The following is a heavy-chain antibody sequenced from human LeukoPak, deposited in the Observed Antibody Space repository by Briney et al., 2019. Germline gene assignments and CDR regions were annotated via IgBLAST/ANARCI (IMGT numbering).Heavy chain of an antibody. CDR2: INHSGST. CDR3: ARTTYYDYVWGSYRHYYFDY. J-gene: IGHJ4*02. CDR1: GGSFSGYY. V-gene: IGHV4-34*01. Sequence: SETLSLTCAVYGGSFSGYYWSWIRQPPGKGLEWIGEINHSGSTNYNPPLKSRVTISVDTSKNQFSLKLSSVTAADTAVYYCARTTYYDYVWGSYRHYYFDYWGQGTLVTVSS. D-gene: IGHD3-16*02.